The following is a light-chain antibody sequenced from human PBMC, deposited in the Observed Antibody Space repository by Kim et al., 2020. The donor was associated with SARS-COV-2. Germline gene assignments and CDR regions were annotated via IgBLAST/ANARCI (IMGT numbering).Light chain of an antibody. Sequence: LSPGERATLSCRASQSVSSDLVWYQQRPGQAPRLLIYDASNRATGIPARFSGSGSGTDFTLTISSLESEDFAVYYCQQRSNWPLTFGGGTKVDIK. CDR3: QQRSNWPLT. CDR1: QSVSSD. J-gene: IGKJ4*01. CDR2: DAS. V-gene: IGKV3-11*01.